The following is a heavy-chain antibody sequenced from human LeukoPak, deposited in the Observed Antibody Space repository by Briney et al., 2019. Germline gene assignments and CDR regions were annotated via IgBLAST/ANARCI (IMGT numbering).Heavy chain of an antibody. CDR2: IIPIFGTA. V-gene: IGHV1-69*13. Sequence: SVKVSCKASGGTFSSYAISWVRQAPGQGLEWMGGIIPIFGTANYAQKFQGRVTITADESTSTAYMELSSLRSEDTAVYYCASATTVTSLGDYYYYGMDVWGQGTTVTVSS. D-gene: IGHD4-17*01. CDR3: ASATTVTSLGDYYYYGMDV. J-gene: IGHJ6*02. CDR1: GGTFSSYA.